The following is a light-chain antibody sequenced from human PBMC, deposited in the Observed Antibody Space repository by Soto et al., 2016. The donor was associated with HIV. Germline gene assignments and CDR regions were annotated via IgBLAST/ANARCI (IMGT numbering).Light chain of an antibody. CDR2: KAS. V-gene: IGKV1-5*03. J-gene: IGKJ2*01. Sequence: DIQMTHSPSTLSASVGDRVTITCRASQSISTWLAWYQQKPGKAPKLLIYKASTLESGVPSRFSGSGFGTEFTLTISSLQPEDFATYYCQQYDTYPYTFGQGTKLEIK. CDR3: QQYDTYPYT. CDR1: QSISTW.